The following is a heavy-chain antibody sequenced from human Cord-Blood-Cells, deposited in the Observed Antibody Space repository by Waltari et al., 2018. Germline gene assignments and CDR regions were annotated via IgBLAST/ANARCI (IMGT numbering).Heavy chain of an antibody. CDR2: IRSKANSYAT. J-gene: IGHJ4*02. D-gene: IGHD6-19*01. CDR1: GFTLRALA. CDR3: TRHTVAGDY. Sequence: EVQLVESGGGLVQPGGSLKLSCAAPGFTLRALAMHCVRQASGKGLEWVGRIRSKANSYATAYAASVKGRFTISRDDSKNTAYLQMNSLKTEDTAVYYCTRHTVAGDYWGQGTLVTVSS. V-gene: IGHV3-73*02.